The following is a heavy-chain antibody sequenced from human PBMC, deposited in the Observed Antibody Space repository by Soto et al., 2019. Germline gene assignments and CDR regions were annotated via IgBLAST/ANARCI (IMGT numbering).Heavy chain of an antibody. Sequence: QVQLQESGPGLVRPSETLSLTCIVSGGSVSSSTYHWSWIRQPPGKGLEWIGYMYYSGSTNYNPSLKGRDTISMDRSRNLFSLSLNSVTAADTAVYYFVIEYYHTIDYHKIDWGQGTLVTVSS. V-gene: IGHV4-61*01. D-gene: IGHD3-22*01. CDR2: MYYSGST. J-gene: IGHJ4*02. CDR1: GGSVSSSTYH. CDR3: VIEYYHTIDYHKID.